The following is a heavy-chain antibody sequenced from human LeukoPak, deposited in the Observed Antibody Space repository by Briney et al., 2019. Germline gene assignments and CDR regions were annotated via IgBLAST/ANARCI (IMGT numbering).Heavy chain of an antibody. CDR1: GYTFTSYY. J-gene: IGHJ3*02. CDR2: INPSGGST. CDR3: ARRSEGHAFDI. Sequence: ASVKVSCKASGYTFTSYYMHWVRQAPGQGLEWMGIINPSGGSTSYARKFQGRVTMTRDTSTSTVYMELSSLRSEDTAVYYCARRSEGHAFDIWGQGTMVTVSS. V-gene: IGHV1-46*01.